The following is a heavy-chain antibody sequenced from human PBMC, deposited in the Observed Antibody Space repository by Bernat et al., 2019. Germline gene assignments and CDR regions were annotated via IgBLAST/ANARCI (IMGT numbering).Heavy chain of an antibody. CDR1: GYTFTGYY. J-gene: IGHJ1*01. CDR3: ARGRTGYSSGDFQH. D-gene: IGHD6-19*01. V-gene: IGHV1-2*06. CDR2: INPNSGGT. Sequence: QVQLVQSGAEVKKPGASVKVSCKASGYTFTGYYMHWVRQAPGQGLEWMGRINPNSGGTNYAQKCQGRVTMTRDTSISTDYMELSRLRSDDTAVYYCARGRTGYSSGDFQHWGQGTLVTVSS.